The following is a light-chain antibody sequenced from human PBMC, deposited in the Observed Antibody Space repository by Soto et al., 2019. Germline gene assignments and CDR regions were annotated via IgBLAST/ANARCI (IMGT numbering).Light chain of an antibody. CDR1: QSVSSY. CDR2: DAS. J-gene: IGKJ2*01. Sequence: EIVLTQSPATLSLSPGVTATLSCRASQSVSSYLAWYQQKPGQAPRLLIYDASNRATGFPARFSGSGSGTDFTLTISSLEPEDFAVYYCQQHSRSPPAFGQGTKLEIK. V-gene: IGKV3-11*01. CDR3: QQHSRSPPA.